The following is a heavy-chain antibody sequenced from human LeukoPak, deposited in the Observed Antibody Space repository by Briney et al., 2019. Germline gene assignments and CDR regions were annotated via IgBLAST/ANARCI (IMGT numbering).Heavy chain of an antibody. CDR2: IYYSGIT. J-gene: IGHJ4*02. D-gene: IGHD3-16*01. CDR3: ARSDYYDYRQIDY. CDR1: GDSISTSSYY. V-gene: IGHV4-39*01. Sequence: SATLSLTCSVSGDSISTSSYYWGWVRQTPGKGLEWLGSIYYSGITHYNPSLKSRLTIYVDTSRTQFSLHLFSVTAADTAVFYCARSDYYDYRQIDYWGQGTLVTVSS.